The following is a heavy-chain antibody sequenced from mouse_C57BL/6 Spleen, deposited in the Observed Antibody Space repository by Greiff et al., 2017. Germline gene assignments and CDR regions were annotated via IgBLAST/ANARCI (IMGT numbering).Heavy chain of an antibody. V-gene: IGHV1-50*01. CDR3: ARYPITTVVVPFYWYFDV. D-gene: IGHD1-1*01. CDR1: GYTFTSYW. J-gene: IGHJ1*03. CDR2: IDPSDSYT. Sequence: QVHVKQPGAELVKPGASVKLSCKASGYTFTSYWMQWVKQRPGQGLEWIGEIDPSDSYTNYNQKFKGKATLTVDTSSSTAYMQLSSLTSEDSAVYYCARYPITTVVVPFYWYFDVWGTGTTVTVAS.